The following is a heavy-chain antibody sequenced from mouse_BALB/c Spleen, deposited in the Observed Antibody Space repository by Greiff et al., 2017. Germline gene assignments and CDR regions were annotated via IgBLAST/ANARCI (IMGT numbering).Heavy chain of an antibody. D-gene: IGHD2-4*01. CDR3: ARGWGLRGWFAY. CDR2: ISYDGSN. CDR1: GYSITSGYY. V-gene: IGHV3-6*02. J-gene: IGHJ3*01. Sequence: VQLQQSGPGLVKPSQSLSLTCSVTGYSITSGYYWNWIRQFPGNKLEWMGYISYDGSNNYNPSLKNRISITRDTSKNQFFLKLNSVTTEDTATYYCARGWGLRGWFAYWGQGTLVTVSA.